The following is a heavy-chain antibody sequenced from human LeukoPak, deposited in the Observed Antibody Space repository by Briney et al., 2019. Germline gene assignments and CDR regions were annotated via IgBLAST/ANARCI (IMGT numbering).Heavy chain of an antibody. J-gene: IGHJ4*02. D-gene: IGHD3-16*01. CDR1: GGSFSGSFSDYY. CDR3: ATFRWGVGFEY. Sequence: SETPSLTCAVYGGSFSGSFSDYYWTCIRQTPGKGLEWIGEIHHSGSTNYNPSLKSRVTISVDTSKNQFSLKLNSLTAADTAVYYCATFRWGVGFEYWGQGTLATVSS. CDR2: IHHSGST. V-gene: IGHV4-34*01.